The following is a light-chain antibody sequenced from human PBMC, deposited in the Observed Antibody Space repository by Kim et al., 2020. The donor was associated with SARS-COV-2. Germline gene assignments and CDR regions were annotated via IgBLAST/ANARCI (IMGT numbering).Light chain of an antibody. Sequence: SASVGYIVTITCRTSQSIRSYLNWYPQKPGKAPKPLIYAASSLQSGVPSRFSGSGSGTDFTLTISSLQPEDFATYYCQQSYSTLYTFGQGTKLEI. CDR1: QSIRSY. CDR2: AAS. CDR3: QQSYSTLYT. V-gene: IGKV1-39*01. J-gene: IGKJ2*01.